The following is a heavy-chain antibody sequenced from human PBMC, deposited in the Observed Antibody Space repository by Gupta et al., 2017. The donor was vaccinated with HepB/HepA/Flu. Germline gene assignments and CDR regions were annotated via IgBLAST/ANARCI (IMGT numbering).Heavy chain of an antibody. CDR1: GFPVSSNY. CDR3: ARVVHYYYGMDV. Sequence: EVQLVESGGGLVQPGGSLRLSCAASGFPVSSNYMSWVRQAPGKGLEWGSVIYSGGSTYYADSVKGRFTISRDNSKNTLYLQMNSLRAEDTAVYYCARVVHYYYGMDVWGQGTTVTVSS. V-gene: IGHV3-66*01. CDR2: IYSGGST. J-gene: IGHJ6*02. D-gene: IGHD6-6*01.